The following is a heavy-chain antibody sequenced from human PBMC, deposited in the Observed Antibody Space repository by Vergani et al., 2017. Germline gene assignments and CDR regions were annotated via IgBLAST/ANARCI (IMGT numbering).Heavy chain of an antibody. CDR3: ARQHVAVADHDAFDI. V-gene: IGHV5-51*01. CDR1: GYSFTSYW. D-gene: IGHD6-19*01. CDR2: IYPGDSDT. J-gene: IGHJ3*02. Sequence: EVQLVQSGAEVKKPGESLKISCKGSGYSFTSYWIGWVRQMPGKGLEWMGIIYPGDSDTRYSPSFQGQVTISADKSISTAYLQWSSLKASDSAMYYCARQHVAVADHDAFDIWGQGTMVTVSS.